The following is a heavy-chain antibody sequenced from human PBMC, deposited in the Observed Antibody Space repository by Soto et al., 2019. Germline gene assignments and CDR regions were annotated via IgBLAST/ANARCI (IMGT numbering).Heavy chain of an antibody. CDR3: ARDRRLSVLVVVAADDF. Sequence: GGSLRLSCAASGFTLTNHNMNWVRQAPGKGLEWVSSINSGSSFRHYADSMEGRPSFSRDNDKNLVYLQMDSLRAEDTAVYYCARDRRLSVLVVVAADDFWGQGTLVTVSS. CDR2: INSGSSFR. D-gene: IGHD2-21*01. J-gene: IGHJ4*02. V-gene: IGHV3-21*01. CDR1: GFTLTNHN.